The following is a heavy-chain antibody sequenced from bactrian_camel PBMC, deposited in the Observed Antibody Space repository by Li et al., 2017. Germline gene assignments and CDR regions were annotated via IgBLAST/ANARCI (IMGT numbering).Heavy chain of an antibody. CDR1: GYTYSFAY. J-gene: IGHJ6*01. D-gene: IGHD7*01. CDR2: IDTAGAP. V-gene: IGHV3S53*01. CDR3: SPPNFGT. Sequence: HVQLVESGGGSVQAGGSLRLSCAASGYTYSFAYMGWFRQAPGKEREGVAAIDTAGAPTYTYAVAGRFTISQDRAKNTFDLQMTNLTPEDSGTCVPSPPNFGTWGQGTQVTVS.